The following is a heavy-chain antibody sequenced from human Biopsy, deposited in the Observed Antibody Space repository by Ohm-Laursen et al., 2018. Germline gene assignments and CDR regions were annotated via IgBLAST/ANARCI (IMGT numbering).Heavy chain of an antibody. V-gene: IGHV2-70*11. Sequence: PTQTLTLTCSFSGFSLSARGMCVRWIRQAPGKALEWLARVDWDDYKDYSASLQTKLSTSKDTSNDQVVLTVNNVDPADTATYYCARTPILIVSAGLVYRHRRHLQGMDVWGQGITVTVS. CDR1: GFSLSARGMC. CDR2: VDWDDYK. J-gene: IGHJ6*02. CDR3: ARTPILIVSAGLVYRHRRHLQGMDV. D-gene: IGHD6-13*01.